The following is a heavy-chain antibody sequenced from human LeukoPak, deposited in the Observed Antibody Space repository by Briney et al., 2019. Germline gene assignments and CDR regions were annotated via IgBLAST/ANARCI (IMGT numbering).Heavy chain of an antibody. J-gene: IGHJ4*02. CDR1: GFTFSGYE. CDR2: ISSGDSTI. Sequence: QPGGSLRLSCAASGFTFSGYEMNWVRQAPGKGLEWVSYISSGDSTIYYADSVKGRFTISRDNAKNSLYLQMNSLRAEDTAVYYCARGRRYCSSTSCSNFDYWGQGTLVTVSS. V-gene: IGHV3-48*03. CDR3: ARGRRYCSSTSCSNFDY. D-gene: IGHD2-2*01.